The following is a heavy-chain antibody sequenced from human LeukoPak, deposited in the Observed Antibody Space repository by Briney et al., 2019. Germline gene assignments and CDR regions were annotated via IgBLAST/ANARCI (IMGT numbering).Heavy chain of an antibody. V-gene: IGHV5-51*01. D-gene: IGHD3-22*01. CDR3: ARSTELTYYYDSSPPGYFDY. Sequence: GESLKISCKGSGYSFTSYWIGWVRQMPGKGLEWMGIIYPGDSDTRYSPSFQGQVTISADKSISTAYLQWSSLKASDTAMYYCARSTELTYYYDSSPPGYFDYWGQGTLVTVSS. J-gene: IGHJ4*02. CDR2: IYPGDSDT. CDR1: GYSFTSYW.